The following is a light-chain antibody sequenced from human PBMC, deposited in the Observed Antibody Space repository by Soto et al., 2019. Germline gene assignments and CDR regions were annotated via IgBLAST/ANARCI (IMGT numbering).Light chain of an antibody. CDR1: SSDVGGYNF. V-gene: IGLV2-11*01. Sequence: QSALTQPRSVSGSPGQSVTISCTGTSSDVGGYNFVSWYQHHPGKAPKLMIYDVSKRPSGVPDRFSGSKSGNTAFLTISGLQAEDEADYYCCSYAGFYTLVFGGGTKVTVL. J-gene: IGLJ2*01. CDR2: DVS. CDR3: CSYAGFYTLV.